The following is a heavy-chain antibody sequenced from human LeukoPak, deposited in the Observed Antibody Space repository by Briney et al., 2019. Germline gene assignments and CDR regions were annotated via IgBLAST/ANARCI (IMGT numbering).Heavy chain of an antibody. CDR3: ARVSMVYADPGDYEDY. CDR1: GFTFSDYY. D-gene: IGHD2-8*01. J-gene: IGHJ4*02. CDR2: ISSSGSTI. V-gene: IGHV3-11*04. Sequence: GGSLRLSCAASGFTFSDYYMSWIRQAPGKGLEWVSYISSSGSTICYADSVKGRFTISRDNAKNSLYLQMNTLRAEDTAVYYCARVSMVYADPGDYEDYWGQGTLVTVSS.